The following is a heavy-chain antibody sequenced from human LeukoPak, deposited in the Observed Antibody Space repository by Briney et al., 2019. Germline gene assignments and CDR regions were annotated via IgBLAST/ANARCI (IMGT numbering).Heavy chain of an antibody. CDR1: GFTFSSYA. CDR2: ISGSGGST. V-gene: IGHV3-23*01. Sequence: GGSLRLSCAASGFTFSSYAMSWVRQAPGKGLEWVSAISGSGGSTYYADSVKGRFTISRDNSKNTLYLQMNSLRAEDTAVYYCAKGRRVSGQGPKDCWGQGTLVTVSS. D-gene: IGHD6-19*01. J-gene: IGHJ4*02. CDR3: AKGRRVSGQGPKDC.